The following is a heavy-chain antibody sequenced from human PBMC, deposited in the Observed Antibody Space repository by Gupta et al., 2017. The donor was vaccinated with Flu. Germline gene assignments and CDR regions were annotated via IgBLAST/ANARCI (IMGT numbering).Heavy chain of an antibody. CDR2: IIPIVGTA. CDR1: GGTLSSYA. V-gene: IGHV1-69*06. CDR3: AMGPVRRNYYYYDYMDV. Sequence: QVQLVPYGAEVKKPASAVTVSCKASGGTLSSYAISWVLQAPVQGLEGMGGIIPIVGTANYAQKFQGRVTITADKSTSTAYMELSSLRAEDTAVYYCAMGPVRRNYYYYDYMDVWGKWTTGTVSS. D-gene: IGHD1-1*01. J-gene: IGHJ6*03.